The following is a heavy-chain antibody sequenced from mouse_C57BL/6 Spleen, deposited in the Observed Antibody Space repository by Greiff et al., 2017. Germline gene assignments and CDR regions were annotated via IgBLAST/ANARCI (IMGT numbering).Heavy chain of an antibody. CDR2: IYPGSGNT. CDR3: ARDGYSYWFDY. CDR1: GYTFTDYY. J-gene: IGHJ2*01. V-gene: IGHV1-76*01. Sequence: QVQLQQSGAELVRPGASVKLSCKASGYTFTDYYINWVKQRPGQGLEWIARIYPGSGNTYYNETLKGKATLTAEKSSSTAYMQLSSLTSEDSAVYFGARDGYSYWFDYWGQGTTLTVSA. D-gene: IGHD2-3*01.